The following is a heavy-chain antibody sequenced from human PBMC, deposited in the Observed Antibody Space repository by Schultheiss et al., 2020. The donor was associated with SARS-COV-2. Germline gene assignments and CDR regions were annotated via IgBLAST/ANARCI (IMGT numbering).Heavy chain of an antibody. Sequence: GESLKISCAASGFTFSSYEMNWVRQAPGKGLEWVSYISSDGATITYPDSVRGRFTISRDNAKNSLSLQMLSLRAEDTAVYYCAKEGGYNWNSRSYYYGMDVWGQGTTVTVSS. V-gene: IGHV3-48*03. CDR2: ISSDGATI. CDR3: AKEGGYNWNSRSYYYGMDV. CDR1: GFTFSSYE. D-gene: IGHD1-7*01. J-gene: IGHJ6*02.